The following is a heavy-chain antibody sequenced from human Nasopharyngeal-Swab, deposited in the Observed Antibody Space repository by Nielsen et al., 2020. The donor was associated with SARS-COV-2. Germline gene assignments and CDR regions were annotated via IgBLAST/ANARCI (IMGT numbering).Heavy chain of an antibody. CDR3: AKAPGGSAWYNPFDS. D-gene: IGHD6-13*01. J-gene: IGHJ4*02. CDR1: GFNFRSYA. V-gene: IGHV3-64D*06. Sequence: GESLKISCSAAGFNFRSYAMHWVRQAPGKGLEYVSGLSSNGGTTYYAGSMKDRFTISRDNSKNTVYLQMSGLRLEDTAVYFYAKAPGGSAWYNPFDSWGRGTLVTVSS. CDR2: LSSNGGTT.